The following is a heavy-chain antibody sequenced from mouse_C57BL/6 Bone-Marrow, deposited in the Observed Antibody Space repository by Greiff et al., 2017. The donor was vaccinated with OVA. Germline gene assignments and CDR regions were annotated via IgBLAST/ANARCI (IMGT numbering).Heavy chain of an antibody. CDR2: INSDGGST. CDR3: ARRGAFYAMDY. CDR1: EYEFPSHD. J-gene: IGHJ4*01. Sequence: EVKLMESGGGLVQPGESLKLSCESNEYEFPSHDMSWVRKTPEKRLELVAAINSDGGSTYYPDTMERRFTISRDNTKKTLYLQMSSLRSEDTAVYYCARRGAFYAMDYWGQGTSVTVSS. D-gene: IGHD3-1*01. V-gene: IGHV5-2*03.